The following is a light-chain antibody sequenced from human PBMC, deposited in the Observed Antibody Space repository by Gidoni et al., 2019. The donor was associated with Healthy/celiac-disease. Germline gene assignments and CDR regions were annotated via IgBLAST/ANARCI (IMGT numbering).Light chain of an antibody. V-gene: IGKV3-15*01. CDR3: QQYNNWPPYT. CDR2: GAS. Sequence: EIVMTQSPATLSVSPGERATLSCRASQSVSSNLAWYQQKPGQAPRLLIYGASTRATGIPARFSGSGSGTEFTLTISSLQSEDFAVYYCQQYNNWPPYTFXQXTKLXIK. J-gene: IGKJ2*01. CDR1: QSVSSN.